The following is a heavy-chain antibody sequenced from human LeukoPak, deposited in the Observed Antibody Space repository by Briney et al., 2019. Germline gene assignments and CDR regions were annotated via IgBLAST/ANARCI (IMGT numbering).Heavy chain of an antibody. D-gene: IGHD4-17*01. Sequence: GASVKVSCKASGYTFSKYGIRWVRQAPGQGLEWMGWISAYNGNTNYAQKFQGRVTMTTDTSTSTAYMELRSLRFDDTAVYYCARDDYGDYQRYWGQGTLVTVSS. V-gene: IGHV1-18*01. J-gene: IGHJ4*02. CDR3: ARDDYGDYQRY. CDR1: GYTFSKYG. CDR2: ISAYNGNT.